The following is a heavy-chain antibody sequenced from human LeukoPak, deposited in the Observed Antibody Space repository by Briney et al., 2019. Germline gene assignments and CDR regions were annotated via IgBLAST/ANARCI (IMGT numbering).Heavy chain of an antibody. V-gene: IGHV4-38-2*02. D-gene: IGHD4-23*01. CDR2: IYATGNT. CDR3: ARELGSDYGGYSP. Sequence: SETLSLTCAVSGYSISSGYYWGWIRQPAGKGLEWIGRIYATGNTNYNPSLERRVTISVDTSKNQFSLELTSVTAADTAVYYCARELGSDYGGYSPWGLGTLVTVSS. J-gene: IGHJ5*02. CDR1: GYSISSGYY.